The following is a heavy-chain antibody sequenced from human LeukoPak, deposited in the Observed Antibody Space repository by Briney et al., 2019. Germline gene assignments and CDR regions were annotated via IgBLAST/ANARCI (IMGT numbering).Heavy chain of an antibody. CDR2: INSDGSNT. Sequence: GGSLRLSCAASGFTSSSYWMHWVRQAPGKGLVWVSRINSDGSNTNYADSVKGRSTISRDNAKNTVYLQMNSLRAEDTAVYYCARGRGPYGWFDPWGQGTLVTVSA. CDR3: ARGRGPYGWFDP. J-gene: IGHJ5*02. V-gene: IGHV3-74*01. CDR1: GFTSSSYW. D-gene: IGHD3-10*01.